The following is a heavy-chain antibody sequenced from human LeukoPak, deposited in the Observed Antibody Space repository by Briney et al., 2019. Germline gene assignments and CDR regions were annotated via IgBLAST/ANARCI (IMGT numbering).Heavy chain of an antibody. CDR3: ARDDGYNLSY. D-gene: IGHD5-24*01. J-gene: IGHJ4*02. CDR2: IYHSGST. CDR1: GGSISSGGYS. Sequence: PSETLSLTCAVSGGSISSGGYSWSWIRQPPGRGLEWIGYIYHSGSTYYNPSLKSRVAISVDRSKNQFSLKLSSVTAADTAVYYCARDDGYNLSYWGQGTLVTVSS. V-gene: IGHV4-30-2*01.